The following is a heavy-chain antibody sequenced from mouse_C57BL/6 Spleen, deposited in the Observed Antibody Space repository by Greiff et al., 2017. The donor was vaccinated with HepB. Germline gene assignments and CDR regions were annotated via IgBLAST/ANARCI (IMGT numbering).Heavy chain of an antibody. CDR1: GFTFTDYY. Sequence: EVKVVESGGGLVQPGGSLSLSCAASGFTFTDYYMSWVRQPPGKALEWLGFIRNKANGYTTEYSASVKGRFTISRDNSQSILYLQMNALRAEDSATYYCARYTGYYAMDYWGQGTSVTVSS. V-gene: IGHV7-3*01. J-gene: IGHJ4*01. CDR2: IRNKANGYTT. CDR3: ARYTGYYAMDY.